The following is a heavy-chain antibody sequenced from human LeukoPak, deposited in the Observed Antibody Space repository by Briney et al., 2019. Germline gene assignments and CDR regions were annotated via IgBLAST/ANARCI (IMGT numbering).Heavy chain of an antibody. CDR3: ARDAPTQVVVVGYYYMDV. CDR2: ISTYNGNT. D-gene: IGHD2-15*01. J-gene: IGHJ6*03. V-gene: IGHV1-18*01. Sequence: ASVKVSCKTSGYTFTNFGINWVRQAPGQGLEWMGWISTYNGNTNYAQKLQGRVTMTTDTSTSTAYMELRSLRSDDTAVYYCARDAPTQVVVVGYYYMDVWGKGTTVTVSS. CDR1: GYTFTNFG.